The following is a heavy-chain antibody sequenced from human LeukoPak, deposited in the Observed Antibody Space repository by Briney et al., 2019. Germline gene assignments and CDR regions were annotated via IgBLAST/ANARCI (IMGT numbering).Heavy chain of an antibody. J-gene: IGHJ4*02. V-gene: IGHV3-30*18. CDR1: GFTFSSYG. CDR3: AKEGGDGELFSY. Sequence: GGSLRLSCAASGFTFSSYGIHWVRQAPGKGLEWVAVISYDGSNKYYADSVKGRFTISRDNSKNTLYLQMNSLRVEDTAVYFCAKEGGDGELFSYWGQGTLVTVSS. D-gene: IGHD3-10*01. CDR2: ISYDGSNK.